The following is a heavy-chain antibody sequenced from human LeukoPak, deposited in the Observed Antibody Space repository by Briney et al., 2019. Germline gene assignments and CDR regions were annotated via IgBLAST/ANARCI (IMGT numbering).Heavy chain of an antibody. CDR2: IYPGDSDT. CDR1: GYSFTSYW. D-gene: IGHD6-6*01. Sequence: GESLKISCKGSGYSFTSYWIGWVRQMPGKGLEWMGIIYPGDSDTRYSPPFQGQVTISADKSISTAYLQWSSLKASDTAMYYCARGLASIAARPFWFDPWGQGTLVTVSS. CDR3: ARGLASIAARPFWFDP. V-gene: IGHV5-51*01. J-gene: IGHJ5*02.